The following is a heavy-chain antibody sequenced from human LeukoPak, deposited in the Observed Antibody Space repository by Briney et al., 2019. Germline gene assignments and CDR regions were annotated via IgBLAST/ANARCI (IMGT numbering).Heavy chain of an antibody. D-gene: IGHD6-19*01. CDR2: ISYGGSNK. V-gene: IGHV3-30*18. Sequence: GGSLRLSCAASGFTFSSYGMHWVRQAPGKGLEWVAVISYGGSNKYYADSVKGRFTISRDNSKNTLYLQMNSLRAEDTAVYYCAKDRYASSGWYGGYYYGMDVWGQGTTVTVSS. CDR3: AKDRYASSGWYGGYYYGMDV. CDR1: GFTFSSYG. J-gene: IGHJ6*02.